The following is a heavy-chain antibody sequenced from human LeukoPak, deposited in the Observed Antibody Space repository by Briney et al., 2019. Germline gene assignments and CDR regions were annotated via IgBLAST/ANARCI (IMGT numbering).Heavy chain of an antibody. J-gene: IGHJ4*02. Sequence: PGGSLRLSCAASGFTFDDYAMHWARQTPGKGLEWVSGISWNSGIIAYADSVKGRFTISRDNAKNSLYLQMNSLRAEDTALYYCAKGPTVANEPYYFDYWGQGTPVTVSS. CDR3: AKGPTVANEPYYFDY. D-gene: IGHD5-12*01. CDR1: GFTFDDYA. V-gene: IGHV3-9*01. CDR2: ISWNSGII.